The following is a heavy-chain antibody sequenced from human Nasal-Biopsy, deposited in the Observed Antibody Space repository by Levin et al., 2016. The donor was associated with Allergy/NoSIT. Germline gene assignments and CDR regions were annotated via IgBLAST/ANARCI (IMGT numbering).Heavy chain of an antibody. Sequence: GGSLRLSCVASGFIFSNFGMHWVRQAPGKGLEWVTFMSHDGLQQYYGDSVKGRFTISRDNSNNTLFLQMSSLRVEDTALYYCATAKFASGGDWYFDLWGRGTPIIVSS. J-gene: IGHJ2*01. CDR3: ATAKFASGGDWYFDL. D-gene: IGHD3-10*01. CDR1: GFIFSNFG. V-gene: IGHV3-30*03. CDR2: MSHDGLQQ.